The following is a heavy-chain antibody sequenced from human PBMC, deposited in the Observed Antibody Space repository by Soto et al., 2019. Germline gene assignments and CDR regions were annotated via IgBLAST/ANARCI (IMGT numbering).Heavy chain of an antibody. Sequence: ASVKVSCKASGYTFTSYDINWVRQATGQGLEWMGWMNPNSGNTGYAQKFQGRVTMTRNTSISTAYMELSSLRSEDTAVYYGARARGSGSSSGGVRRGYYYKMDAGGKGTRVPASS. V-gene: IGHV1-8*01. D-gene: IGHD6-6*01. J-gene: IGHJ6*03. CDR2: MNPNSGNT. CDR3: ARARGSGSSSGGVRRGYYYKMDA. CDR1: GYTFTSYD.